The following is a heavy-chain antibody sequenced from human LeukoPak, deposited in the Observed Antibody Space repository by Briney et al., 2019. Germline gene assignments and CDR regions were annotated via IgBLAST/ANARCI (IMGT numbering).Heavy chain of an antibody. D-gene: IGHD6-13*01. V-gene: IGHV1-24*01. Sequence: PGASVKVSCKVSGYTLTELSMHWVRQAPGKGLEWMGGFDPEDGETIYAQKFQGRVTMTEDTSTDTAYMELSSLRSEDTAVYYCALSFSSTPLEEYFQHWGQGTLVTVSS. CDR3: ALSFSSTPLEEYFQH. CDR2: FDPEDGET. J-gene: IGHJ1*01. CDR1: GYTLTELS.